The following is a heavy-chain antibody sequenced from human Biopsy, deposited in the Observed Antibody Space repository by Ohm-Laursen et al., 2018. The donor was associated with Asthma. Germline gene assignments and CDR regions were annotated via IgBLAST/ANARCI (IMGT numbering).Heavy chain of an antibody. D-gene: IGHD3-3*01. CDR3: AWPDMVASIFRV. J-gene: IGHJ4*02. CDR1: GYTFTSYA. V-gene: IGHV1-3*01. Sequence: SVKVSCNASGYTFTSYALHWVRQAPGLRPEWMGRSNAGYGNTKYSQKFQGRLTITRDTSASTVYMELSALTSEDTAVYFCAWPDMVASIFRVWGQGTLVTVSS. CDR2: SNAGYGNT.